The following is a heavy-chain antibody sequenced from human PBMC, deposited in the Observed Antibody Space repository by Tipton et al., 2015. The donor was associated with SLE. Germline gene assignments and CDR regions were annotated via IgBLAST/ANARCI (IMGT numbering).Heavy chain of an antibody. CDR1: GFTFSSYA. D-gene: IGHD3-10*01. CDR2: ISYDGSNK. V-gene: IGHV3-30*04. J-gene: IGHJ6*02. CDR3: ARVGGPVSGYYAMDV. Sequence: SLRLSCAASGFTFSSYAMHWVRQAPGKGLEWVAVISYDGSNKYYADSVKGRFTISRDNSKNTLYLQMNSLRAGDTAVYYCARVGGPVSGYYAMDVWGQGTTVTVSS.